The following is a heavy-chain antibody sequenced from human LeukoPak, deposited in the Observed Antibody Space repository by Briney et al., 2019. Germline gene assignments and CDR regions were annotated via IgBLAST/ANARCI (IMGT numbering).Heavy chain of an antibody. CDR1: GGSISSYY. D-gene: IGHD3-3*01. CDR3: ARENSVYDFWSGYSYYFDY. J-gene: IGHJ4*02. CDR2: IYTSGST. V-gene: IGHV4-4*07. Sequence: SETLSLTCTVSGGSISSYYWSWIRQPAAKGLEWMGRIYTSGSTNYNPSLKSRVTMSVDTSKNQFSLKLSSVTAADTAVYYCARENSVYDFWSGYSYYFDYWGQGTLVTVSS.